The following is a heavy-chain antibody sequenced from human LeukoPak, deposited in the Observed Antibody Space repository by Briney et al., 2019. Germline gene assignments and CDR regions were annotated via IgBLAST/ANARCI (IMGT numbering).Heavy chain of an antibody. D-gene: IGHD3-10*01. CDR3: ARVGPYYYGSGSYIYYYMDV. V-gene: IGHV1-18*01. Sequence: GASVKVSCKAPGYTLTSYGISWVRQAPGQGLEWMGWISAYNGNTNYAQKLQGRVTMTTDTSTSTAYMELRSLRSDDTAVYYCARVGPYYYGSGSYIYYYMDVWGKGTTVTVSS. J-gene: IGHJ6*03. CDR2: ISAYNGNT. CDR1: GYTLTSYG.